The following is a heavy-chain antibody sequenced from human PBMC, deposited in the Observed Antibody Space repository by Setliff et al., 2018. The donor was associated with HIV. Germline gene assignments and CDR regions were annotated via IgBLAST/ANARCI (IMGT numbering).Heavy chain of an antibody. CDR3: ARTRGLGYYDSSGNAFDI. CDR2: TYYRSKWYN. CDR1: GDSVSSNSAA. Sequence: SQTLSLTCVISGDSVSSNSAAWNWIRQSPSRGLEWLGRTYYRSKWYNDYAGSVKSRITINPDTSKNQFSLRLNSVTPEDTAVYYCARTRGLGYYDSSGNAFDIWGQGTMVTVS. D-gene: IGHD3-22*01. J-gene: IGHJ3*02. V-gene: IGHV6-1*01.